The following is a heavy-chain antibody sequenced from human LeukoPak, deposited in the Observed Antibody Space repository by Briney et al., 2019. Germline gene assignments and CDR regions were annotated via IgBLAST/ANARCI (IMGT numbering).Heavy chain of an antibody. CDR2: ISSSSRTI. V-gene: IGHV3-48*02. J-gene: IGHJ3*02. D-gene: IGHD2-2*01. CDR1: GFTFSSYS. CDR3: ARDPRDGYCSSTSCYGALDI. Sequence: PGGSLRLSCAASGFTFSSYSMNWVRQAPGKGLAWVSYISSSSRTIYYADSVKGRFTISRDNAKNSLYLQMNSLRDEDTAVYYCARDPRDGYCSSTSCYGALDIWGQGTMVTVSP.